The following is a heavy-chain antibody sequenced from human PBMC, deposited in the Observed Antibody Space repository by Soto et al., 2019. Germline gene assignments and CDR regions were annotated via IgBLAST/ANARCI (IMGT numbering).Heavy chain of an antibody. CDR1: GYTFTSYG. CDR2: ISAYNGNT. D-gene: IGHD2-21*02. J-gene: IGHJ4*02. Sequence: QVQLVQSGAEVKKPGASVKVSCKASGYTFTSYGISWVRQAPGQGLEWMGWISAYNGNTNYAQKLQGGVTRTTDTSTSTAYMELRSLRSDDTAVYYCARGLPAAQTSVVVTAGFDYWGQGTLVTVSS. CDR3: ARGLPAAQTSVVVTAGFDY. V-gene: IGHV1-18*01.